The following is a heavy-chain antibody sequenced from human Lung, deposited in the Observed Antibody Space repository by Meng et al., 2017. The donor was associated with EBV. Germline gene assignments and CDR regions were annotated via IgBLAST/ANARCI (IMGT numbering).Heavy chain of an antibody. Sequence: QAQLVQSGGEVKKPGASVKVSCKASGYTFTNYGITWVRQAPGQGLEWMGWINAYNGDTNYAQTLQCRVTMTTDTSTSTAYMELRSLRSDDTAVYYCARVEVGITSGDYWGQGTLVTVYS. J-gene: IGHJ4*02. D-gene: IGHD1-26*01. V-gene: IGHV1-18*01. CDR3: ARVEVGITSGDY. CDR2: INAYNGDT. CDR1: GYTFTNYG.